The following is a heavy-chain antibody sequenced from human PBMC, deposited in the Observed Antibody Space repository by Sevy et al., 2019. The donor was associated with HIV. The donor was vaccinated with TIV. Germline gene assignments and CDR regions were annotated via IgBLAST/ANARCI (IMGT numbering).Heavy chain of an antibody. D-gene: IGHD1-20*01. CDR1: GYTFSDYN. V-gene: IGHV1-2*06. CDR3: VREDNNAPRTLLSFDI. Sequence: GASVKVSCKATGYTFSDYNMHWVRQAPGQGLEWMALINPNSGVTIYAQKFRGRVSLTRDTSMSTAYMELSALTSDDTAVYYCVREDNNAPRTLLSFDIWGQGTMVTVSS. J-gene: IGHJ3*02. CDR2: INPNSGVT.